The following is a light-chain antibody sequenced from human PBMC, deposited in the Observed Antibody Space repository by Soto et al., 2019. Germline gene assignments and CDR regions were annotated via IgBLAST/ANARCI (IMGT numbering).Light chain of an antibody. J-gene: IGKJ2*01. CDR3: KQPRNWPPT. CDR1: QSVNNF. V-gene: IGKV3-11*01. Sequence: AVTQYTNNLSLSPGERAPLSWRASQSVNNFLAWYQQRPGQAPRLLMYEASNRATGVPARFSGSGSGTDFTLTISSLEPEDFASYYCKQPRNWPPTFGQRTMLDIK. CDR2: EAS.